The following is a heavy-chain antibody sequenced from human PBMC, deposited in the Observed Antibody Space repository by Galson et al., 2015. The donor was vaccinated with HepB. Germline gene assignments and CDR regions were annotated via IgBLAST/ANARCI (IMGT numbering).Heavy chain of an antibody. D-gene: IGHD3-3*01. V-gene: IGHV3-11*06. CDR1: GFTFSDYY. Sequence: SLRLSCAASGFTFSDYYMSWIRQAPGKGLEWVSYISSSSSYTNYADSVKGRFTIPRDNAKNSLYLQMNSLRDEDTAVYYCARPNYDFWSGHPYYFDYWGQGTLVTVSS. J-gene: IGHJ4*02. CDR2: ISSSSSYT. CDR3: ARPNYDFWSGHPYYFDY.